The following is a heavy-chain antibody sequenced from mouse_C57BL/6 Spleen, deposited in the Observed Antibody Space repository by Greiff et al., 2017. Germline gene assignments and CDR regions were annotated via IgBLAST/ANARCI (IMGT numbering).Heavy chain of an antibody. V-gene: IGHV1-61*01. CDR2: IYPSVSET. CDR1: GSTFPSSW. D-gene: IGHD2-3*01. Sequence: QVQLQQPGAELLRPGSSVKLSCKASGSTFPSSWMDWVKQRPGQGLEWIGNIYPSVSETHYNQKFKDKATLTVDKSSTTAYMQLSSLTSEDYAVYYCARDGCYEAAYWGQGTLVTVSA. CDR3: ARDGCYEAAY. J-gene: IGHJ3*01.